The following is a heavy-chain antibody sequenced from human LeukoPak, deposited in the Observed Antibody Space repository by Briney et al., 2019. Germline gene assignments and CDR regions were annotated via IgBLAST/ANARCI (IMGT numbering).Heavy chain of an antibody. D-gene: IGHD3-16*01. J-gene: IGHJ5*02. CDR1: GGSISSYY. Sequence: SETLSLTCTVSGGSISSYYWSWIRQPPGKGLEWIGEINHSGSTNYNPSLKSRVTISVETSKNQFSLKLSSVTAADTAVYYCARRTRSRLTQNPFDPWGQGTLVTVSS. CDR2: INHSGST. CDR3: ARRTRSRLTQNPFDP. V-gene: IGHV4-34*01.